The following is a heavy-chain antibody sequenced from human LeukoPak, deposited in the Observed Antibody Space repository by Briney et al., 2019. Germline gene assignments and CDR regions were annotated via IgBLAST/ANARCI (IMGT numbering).Heavy chain of an antibody. CDR3: ARGSFDSSGYYVFDY. J-gene: IGHJ4*02. V-gene: IGHV4-4*07. D-gene: IGHD3-22*01. CDR2: IYNTGNT. Sequence: PSETLSLTCSVSGGSISTNYWSWIRQPAGKGLQWIGRIYNTGNTNYSPSLESRVTMSADTSKNQFSLKLSPVTAADTAVYYCARGSFDSSGYYVFDYWGQGSLVTVSS. CDR1: GGSISTNY.